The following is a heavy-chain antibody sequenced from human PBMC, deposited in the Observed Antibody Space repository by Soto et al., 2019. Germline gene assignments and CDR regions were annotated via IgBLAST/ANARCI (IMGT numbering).Heavy chain of an antibody. D-gene: IGHD2-2*01. CDR3: ARVPARCTSPNGYSDY. CDR1: GFAFSTYN. V-gene: IGHV3-21*01. Sequence: EVQLVESGGGLVKPGGSLRLSCAASGFAFSTYNMDWVRQAPGKGLEWVSFISSSNTYIYYAESVKGRFTISRDNAENSLSLQMSRLRAEDPAVYYGARVPARCTSPNGYSDYWGQGVLVNVSS. CDR2: ISSSNTYI. J-gene: IGHJ4*02.